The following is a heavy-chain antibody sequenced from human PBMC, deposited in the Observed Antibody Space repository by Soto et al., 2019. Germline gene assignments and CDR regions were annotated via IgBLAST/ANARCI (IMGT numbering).Heavy chain of an antibody. CDR2: ISGSGGST. V-gene: IGHV3-23*01. CDR1: GFTFSTYA. D-gene: IGHD3-10*01. Sequence: GGSLRRSCAASGFTFSTYAMAWVRQAPGKGLEWVSVISGSGGSTYYADSVKGRFTISRDNSKNTLYLQMNSRRAEDTAVYYCAKRNYGSEFDYWGQGTLVTVSS. CDR3: AKRNYGSEFDY. J-gene: IGHJ4*02.